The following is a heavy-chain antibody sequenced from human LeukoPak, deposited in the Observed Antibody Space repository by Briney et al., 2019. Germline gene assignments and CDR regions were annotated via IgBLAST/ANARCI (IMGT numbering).Heavy chain of an antibody. D-gene: IGHD3-22*01. CDR3: ARVYYDSSGYYPFDY. V-gene: IGHV4-34*01. Sequence: SETLSLTCAVYGGSFSTYYWSWIRQPPGKGLEWIGEINHSGLTKYNPSLKSRVIMSVDTSKNQFSLKLSSVTAADTAVYYCARVYYDSSGYYPFDYWGQGTLVTVSS. J-gene: IGHJ4*02. CDR1: GGSFSTYY. CDR2: INHSGLT.